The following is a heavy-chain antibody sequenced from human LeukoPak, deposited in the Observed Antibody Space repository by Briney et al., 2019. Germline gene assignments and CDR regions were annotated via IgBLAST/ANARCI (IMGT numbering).Heavy chain of an antibody. J-gene: IGHJ4*02. V-gene: IGHV1-2*02. CDR2: INPNSGGT. D-gene: IGHD1-26*01. Sequence: GVSVKVSCKASGYTFTGYYMHWVRQAPGQGLEWMGWINPNSGGTNYAQKFQGRVTMTRDTSISTAYMELSRLRSDDTAVYYCARSVGATSPDFDYWGQGTLVTVSS. CDR1: GYTFTGYY. CDR3: ARSVGATSPDFDY.